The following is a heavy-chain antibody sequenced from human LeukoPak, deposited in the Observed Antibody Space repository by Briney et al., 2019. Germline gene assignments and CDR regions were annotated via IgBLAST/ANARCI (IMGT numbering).Heavy chain of an antibody. J-gene: IGHJ4*02. V-gene: IGHV3-33*01. CDR2: IWYDGSNK. Sequence: GGSLRLSCAASGFTFSSYGMHWVRQAPGKGLEWVAVIWYDGSNKYYADSVKGRFTISRDNSKNTLYLQMNSLRAEDTAVYYCARDPRPIECLRFDYWGQGTLVTVS. CDR1: GFTFSSYG. CDR3: ARDPRPIECLRFDY. D-gene: IGHD5-12*01.